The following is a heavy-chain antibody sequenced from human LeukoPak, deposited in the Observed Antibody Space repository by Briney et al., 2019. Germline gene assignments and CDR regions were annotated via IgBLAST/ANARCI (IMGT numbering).Heavy chain of an antibody. CDR1: GYTFTGNY. CDR3: ASVRSDYGDPYDAFDI. CDR2: INPNSGGT. D-gene: IGHD4-17*01. V-gene: IGHV1-2*02. Sequence: GASVTVSCKASGYTFTGNYMHWVRQAPGQGLEWMGWINPNSGGTNYAQKFQGRVTMTRDTSISIAYMDLSRLRSDDTAVYYCASVRSDYGDPYDAFDIWGQGTMVTVSS. J-gene: IGHJ3*02.